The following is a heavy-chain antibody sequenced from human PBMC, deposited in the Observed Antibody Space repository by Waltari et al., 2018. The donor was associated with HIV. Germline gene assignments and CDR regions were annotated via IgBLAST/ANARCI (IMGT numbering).Heavy chain of an antibody. CDR3: VRAWTRDKPIDI. V-gene: IGHV4-38-2*02. J-gene: IGHJ3*02. D-gene: IGHD5-12*01. CDR2: VFHSGTA. Sequence: QVRLQESGPGLVKPSETLSLSCTVSGYTVNSDFFWGWVRQAPRRGLEWLGSVFHSGTAYNNPPHKSRISMSVDTSKDTFSLIMTSLIVGDTARYYCVRAWTRDKPIDIWGQG. CDR1: GYTVNSDFF.